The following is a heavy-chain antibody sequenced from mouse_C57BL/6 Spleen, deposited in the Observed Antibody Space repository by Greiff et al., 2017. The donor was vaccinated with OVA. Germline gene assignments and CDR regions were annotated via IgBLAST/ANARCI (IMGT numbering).Heavy chain of an antibody. CDR3: ATSPTGSFDY. CDR1: GYSITSGYY. Sequence: EVQLQQSGPGLVKPSQSLSLTCSVTGYSITSGYYWNWIRQFPGNKLEWMGYISYDGSNNYNPSLKNRISITRDTSKNQFFLKLNSVTTEDTATYYCATSPTGSFDYWGKGTTLTVSS. CDR2: ISYDGSN. V-gene: IGHV3-6*01. J-gene: IGHJ2*01. D-gene: IGHD4-1*02.